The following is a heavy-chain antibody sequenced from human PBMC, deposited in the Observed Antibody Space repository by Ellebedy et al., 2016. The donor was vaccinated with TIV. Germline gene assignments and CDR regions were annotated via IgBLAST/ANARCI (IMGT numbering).Heavy chain of an antibody. CDR3: ARDGTLYSDSSFTCFDP. J-gene: IGHJ5*02. V-gene: IGHV3-30-3*01. CDR1: DVTFISYA. Sequence: PGGSLRLSCAASDVTFISYAMHWVRQAPGKGLEWVAAISYDGGNKYYADSVKGRFTISRDNSKNTVYLHMNSLRAEDTAVYYCARDGTLYSDSSFTCFDPWGQGTLVTVSS. D-gene: IGHD6-6*01. CDR2: ISYDGGNK.